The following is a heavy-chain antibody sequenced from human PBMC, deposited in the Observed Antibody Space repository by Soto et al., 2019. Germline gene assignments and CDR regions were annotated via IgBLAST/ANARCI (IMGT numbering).Heavy chain of an antibody. CDR2: ISSSSSTI. V-gene: IGHV3-48*01. Sequence: HPGGSLRLSCAASGFTFSSYSMNWVRQAPGKGLEWVSYISSSSSTIYYADSVKGRFTISRDNAKNSLYLQMNSLRAEDTAVYYCARSVYGSGSYLSYYYYMDVWGKGTTVTVSS. CDR1: GFTFSSYS. CDR3: ARSVYGSGSYLSYYYYMDV. J-gene: IGHJ6*03. D-gene: IGHD3-10*01.